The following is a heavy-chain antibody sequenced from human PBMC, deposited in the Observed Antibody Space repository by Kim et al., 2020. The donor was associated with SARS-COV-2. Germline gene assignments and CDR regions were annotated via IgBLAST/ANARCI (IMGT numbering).Heavy chain of an antibody. Sequence: GGSLRLSCAASGFTFSSYAMSWVRQAPGKGLEWVSAISGSGGSTYYADSVKGWFTISRDNSKNTLYLQMNSLRAEDTAVYYCAKILVSWYYDSSGSPENHDAFDIWGQGTMVTVSS. CDR2: ISGSGGST. D-gene: IGHD3-22*01. J-gene: IGHJ3*02. V-gene: IGHV3-23*01. CDR1: GFTFSSYA. CDR3: AKILVSWYYDSSGSPENHDAFDI.